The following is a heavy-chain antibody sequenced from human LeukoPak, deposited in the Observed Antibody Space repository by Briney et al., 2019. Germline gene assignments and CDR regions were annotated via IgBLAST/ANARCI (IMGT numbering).Heavy chain of an antibody. V-gene: IGHV3-11*05. Sequence: GGSLRLSCAASGFTFSDYYMTWIRQAPGKGLVWLSYISTGSTYTNYANSVKGRFTISRDNAKNSLYLQLNSLRAEDTAVYYCTREGKWFCDLGGGGTLVSVS. CDR3: TREGKWFCDL. J-gene: IGHJ2*01. CDR2: ISTGSTYT. CDR1: GFTFSDYY.